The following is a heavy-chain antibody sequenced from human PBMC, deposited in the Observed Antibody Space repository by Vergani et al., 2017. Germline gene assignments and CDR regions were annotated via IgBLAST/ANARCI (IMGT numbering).Heavy chain of an antibody. V-gene: IGHV4-59*01. CDR2: IYYSGST. J-gene: IGHJ6*02. Sequence: QVQLQQWGAGLLKPSETLSLTCTVSGGSISSYYWSWIRQPPGKGLEWIGYIYYSGSTNYNPSLKSRVTISVDTSKNQFSLKLSSVTAADTAVYYCARDPGNYDILTGYGMDVWGQGTTVTVSS. CDR1: GGSISSYY. D-gene: IGHD3-9*01. CDR3: ARDPGNYDILTGYGMDV.